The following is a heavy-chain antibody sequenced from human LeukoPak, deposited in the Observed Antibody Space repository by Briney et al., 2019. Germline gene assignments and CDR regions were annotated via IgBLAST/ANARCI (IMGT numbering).Heavy chain of an antibody. CDR3: ASGYQFDS. D-gene: IGHD2-2*01. V-gene: IGHV3-74*01. Sequence: GGSLRLSCAASGLTFSSFWMHWVRQAPGKGLVWVSRIKSDGNSTIYADSVKGRFTISRDNDKNTLYLQMNSLRAEDTAVYYCASGYQFDSWGPGTLVTVSS. CDR1: GLTFSSFW. CDR2: IKSDGNST. J-gene: IGHJ4*02.